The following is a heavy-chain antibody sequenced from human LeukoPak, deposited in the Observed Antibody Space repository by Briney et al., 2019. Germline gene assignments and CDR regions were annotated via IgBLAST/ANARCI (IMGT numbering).Heavy chain of an antibody. D-gene: IGHD3-22*01. CDR2: INHSGST. CDR1: GGSFSGYY. V-gene: IGHV4-34*01. CDR3: ARGIFPYYYDSSGYSFDY. J-gene: IGHJ4*02. Sequence: SETLSLTCAVYGGSFSGYYWSWIRQPPGKGLEWIGEINHSGSTNYNPSLKSRVTISVDTSRNQFSLKLSSVTAADTAVYYCARGIFPYYYDSSGYSFDYWGQGTLVTVSS.